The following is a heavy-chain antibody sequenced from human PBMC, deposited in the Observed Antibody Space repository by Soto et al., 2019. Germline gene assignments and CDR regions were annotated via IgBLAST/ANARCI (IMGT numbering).Heavy chain of an antibody. D-gene: IGHD3-3*01. CDR2: IDHRGNT. CDR1: GGTVSMYY. V-gene: IGHV4-34*01. CDR3: ARVRRLFGILRSGHDRGFDS. J-gene: IGHJ4*02. Sequence: QVQLQQWGAGLLKPSETLSLTCAVYGGTVSMYYWTWIRQAPGTGLEWIGEIDHRGNTNYSPSLKSRITRFLDGSQNQFSLKMTSVTAADMGTYYCARVRRLFGILRSGHDRGFDSWGQGTLVIVSS.